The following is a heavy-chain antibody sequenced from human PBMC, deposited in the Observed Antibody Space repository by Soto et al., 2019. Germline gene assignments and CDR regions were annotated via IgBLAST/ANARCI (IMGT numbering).Heavy chain of an antibody. J-gene: IGHJ3*02. D-gene: IGHD3-16*02. CDR1: GGSISSYY. CDR3: AREGGNYDYVWGRYRPNGDAFDI. CDR2: IYYSGST. Sequence: PSETLSLTCTVSGGSISSYYWSWIRQPPGKGLEWIGYIYYSGSTNYNPSLKSRVTISVDTSKNQFSLKLSSVTAADTAVYYCAREGGNYDYVWGRYRPNGDAFDIWGQGTMVTVSS. V-gene: IGHV4-59*01.